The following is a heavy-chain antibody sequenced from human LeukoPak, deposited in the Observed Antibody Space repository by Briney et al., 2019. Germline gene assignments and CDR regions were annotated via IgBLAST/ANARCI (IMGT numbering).Heavy chain of an antibody. Sequence: SETLSLTCTVSGYSISSGYYWGWIRQPPGKGLEWIGSTYHSGSTYYNPSLKSRVTISVDTSKNQFSLRLRSVTAADTAIYYCARRTGSYFGQFDSWGQGTLVTVSS. CDR3: ARRTGSYFGQFDS. D-gene: IGHD3-10*01. J-gene: IGHJ4*02. V-gene: IGHV4-38-2*02. CDR1: GYSISSGYY. CDR2: TYHSGST.